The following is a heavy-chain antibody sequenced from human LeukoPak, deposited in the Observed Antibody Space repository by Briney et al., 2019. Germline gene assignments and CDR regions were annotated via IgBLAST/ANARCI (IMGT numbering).Heavy chain of an antibody. CDR2: ISSSGSTI. V-gene: IGHV3-48*03. J-gene: IGHJ6*04. D-gene: IGHD3-10*01. CDR1: GFTSSSYA. CDR3: ARDPGSGSYYPPGYYYGMDV. Sequence: GGSLRLSCAASGFTSSSYAMNWVRKAPGKGLDWVSCISSSGSTIYYADSVKGRFTISRDNAKNSLYLQMSSLRAEDTAVYYCARDPGSGSYYPPGYYYGMDVWGKGTTVTVSS.